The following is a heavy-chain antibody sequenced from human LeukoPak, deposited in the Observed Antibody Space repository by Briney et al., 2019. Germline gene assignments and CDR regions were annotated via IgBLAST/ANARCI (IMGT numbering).Heavy chain of an antibody. J-gene: IGHJ3*02. CDR2: IYSGGST. CDR1: GFTVSSNY. V-gene: IGHV3-53*04. CDR3: ARGSYDSSGDDAFDI. D-gene: IGHD3-22*01. Sequence: PGGSLRLSCAASGFTVSSNYMSWVRQAPGKGLEWVSVIYSGGSTYCADSVKGRFTISRHNSKNTLYLQMNSLRAEDTAVYYCARGSYDSSGDDAFDIWGQGTMVTVSS.